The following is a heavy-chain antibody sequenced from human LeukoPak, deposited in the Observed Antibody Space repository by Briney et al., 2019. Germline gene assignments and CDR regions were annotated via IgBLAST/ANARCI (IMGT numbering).Heavy chain of an antibody. J-gene: IGHJ6*02. CDR3: ARAGYYDILTGYYYYYGMDV. V-gene: IGHV3-66*01. CDR2: IYSGGST. Sequence: GGSLRLSCAASGFTVSSNYMSWVRQAPGKGLEWVSVIYSGGSTYYADSVKGRFTISGDNSKNTLYLQMNSLRAEDTAVYYCARAGYYDILTGYYYYYGMDVWGQGTTVTVSS. D-gene: IGHD3-9*01. CDR1: GFTVSSNY.